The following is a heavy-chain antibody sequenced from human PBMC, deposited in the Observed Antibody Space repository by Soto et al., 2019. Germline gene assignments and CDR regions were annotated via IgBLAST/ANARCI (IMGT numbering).Heavy chain of an antibody. Sequence: GGSLRLSCAASGFTFSSYWMSWVRQAPGKGLEWVANIKQDGSEKYYVDSVKGRFTISRDNAKNSLFLQMNSLRAEDTAVYYCARGSRAKSRGVSTYWNFALWRRGTLV. J-gene: IGHJ2*01. CDR3: ARGSRAKSRGVSTYWNFAL. D-gene: IGHD2-8*01. V-gene: IGHV3-7*05. CDR1: GFTFSSYW. CDR2: IKQDGSEK.